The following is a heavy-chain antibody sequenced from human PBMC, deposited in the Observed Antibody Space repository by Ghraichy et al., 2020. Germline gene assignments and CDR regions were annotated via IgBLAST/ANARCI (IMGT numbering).Heavy chain of an antibody. J-gene: IGHJ3*02. Sequence: GGSLRLSCAASGFTFSSYAMSWVRQAPGKGLEWVSYISSSSSTIYYADSVKGRFTISRDNAKNSLYLQMNSLRDEDTAVYYCARVSRGSSGYLDAFDIWGQGTMVTVSS. CDR3: ARVSRGSSGYLDAFDI. CDR1: GFTFSSYA. D-gene: IGHD3-22*01. V-gene: IGHV3-48*02. CDR2: ISSSSSTI.